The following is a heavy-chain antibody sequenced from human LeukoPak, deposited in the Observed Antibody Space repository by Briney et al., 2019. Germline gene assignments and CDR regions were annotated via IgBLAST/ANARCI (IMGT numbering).Heavy chain of an antibody. V-gene: IGHV3-23*01. CDR2: ISGSGSST. D-gene: IGHD3-22*01. J-gene: IGHJ4*02. CDR3: AKYSTYYDSSGHFDY. CDR1: GFTFRSYS. Sequence: GGSLRLSCAASGFTFRSYSMNWVRQAPGKGLEWVSAISGSGSSTSYADSVKGRFTISRDNPKNTLYLQMNSLRAEDTAVYYCAKYSTYYDSSGHFDYWGQGTLVTVSS.